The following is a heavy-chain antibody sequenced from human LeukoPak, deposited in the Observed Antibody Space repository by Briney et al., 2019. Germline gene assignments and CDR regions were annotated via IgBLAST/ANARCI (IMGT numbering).Heavy chain of an antibody. CDR3: ARVLSGSNFDS. Sequence: SETLSLTCTVSGGSISSYYWSWIRQPPGKGLEWIGYIYYSGSTNYNPPLKSRVTISVDKSKNQFSLRLSSVTAADTAVYYCARVLSGSNFDSWGHGTLVTVSS. CDR1: GGSISSYY. CDR2: IYYSGST. V-gene: IGHV4-59*12. J-gene: IGHJ4*01. D-gene: IGHD3-22*01.